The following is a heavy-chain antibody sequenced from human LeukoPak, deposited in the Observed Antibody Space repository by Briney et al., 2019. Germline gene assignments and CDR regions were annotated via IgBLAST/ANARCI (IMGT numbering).Heavy chain of an antibody. V-gene: IGHV3-23*01. CDR3: AKPLYNSGWYGGGDS. CDR2: ISDTGNT. Sequence: GGSLRLSCAASGFTLSSYAMSWVRQAPGKGLEWVSAISDTGNTYHADSVKGRFTISRDSSKNTLFLQMNRLRPEDAAVYYCAKPLYNSGWYGGGDSWGQGTLVTVSS. D-gene: IGHD6-19*01. CDR1: GFTLSSYA. J-gene: IGHJ5*02.